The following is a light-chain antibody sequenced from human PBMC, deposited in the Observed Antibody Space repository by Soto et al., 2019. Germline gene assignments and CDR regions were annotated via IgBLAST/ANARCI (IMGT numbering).Light chain of an antibody. CDR2: AAS. J-gene: IGKJ2*01. CDR3: QQHNSFPRS. CDR1: QSVSANF. Sequence: EIVLTQSPGTLSLSPGERATLSCRASQSVSANFVAWYQQKPGQPPRLFIFAASGRAAGIPDRFSGSGSGTDFTLTISRLEPEDFATYYCQQHNSFPRSFGQGTKLEIK. V-gene: IGKV3-20*01.